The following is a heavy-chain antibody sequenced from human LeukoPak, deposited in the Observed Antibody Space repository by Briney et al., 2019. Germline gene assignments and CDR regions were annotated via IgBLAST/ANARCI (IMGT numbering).Heavy chain of an antibody. D-gene: IGHD1-14*01. CDR1: GDSVSSNSAA. V-gene: IGHV6-1*01. J-gene: IGHJ6*04. CDR3: ARVPRISHYGMDV. Sequence: SQTLSLTRDISGDSVSSNSAAWNWIRQSASRGLEWLGRTYYRSKWYNDYAVSVKSRITINPDTSKNQFSLQLNSVTPEDTAVYYCARVPRISHYGMDVWGKGTTVTVSS. CDR2: TYYRSKWYN.